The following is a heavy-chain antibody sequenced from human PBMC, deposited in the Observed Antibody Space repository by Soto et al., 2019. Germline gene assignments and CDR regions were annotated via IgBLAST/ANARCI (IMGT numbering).Heavy chain of an antibody. Sequence: GGSLRLSCAASGFTFSSYAMHWVRQAPGKGLEWVAVISYDGSNKYYADSVKGRFTISRDKSKNTLYLQMNSLRAEDTAVYYSGKDRRFFAWLPLENCFDPGGQGTLVPVSS. J-gene: IGHJ5*02. CDR1: GFTFSSYA. CDR2: ISYDGSNK. CDR3: GKDRRFFAWLPLENCFDP. D-gene: IGHD3-9*01. V-gene: IGHV3-30-3*01.